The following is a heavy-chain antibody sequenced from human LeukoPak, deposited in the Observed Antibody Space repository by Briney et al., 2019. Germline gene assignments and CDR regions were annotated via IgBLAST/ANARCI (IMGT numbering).Heavy chain of an antibody. Sequence: SETLSLTCSVSGYSISSGYSISSGYYWVWIRQPPGNGLEWIGSIYHAGITYYNSSLKSRVTISIDTSKNQFSLKLSSATAADTALYYCARFTMIALFDDWGQGTLVTVSS. V-gene: IGHV4-38-2*02. CDR1: GYSISSGYSISSGYY. CDR3: ARFTMIALFDD. D-gene: IGHD3-22*01. CDR2: IYHAGIT. J-gene: IGHJ4*02.